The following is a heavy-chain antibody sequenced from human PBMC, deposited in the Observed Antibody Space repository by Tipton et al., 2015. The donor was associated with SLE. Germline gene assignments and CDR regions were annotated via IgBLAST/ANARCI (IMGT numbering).Heavy chain of an antibody. CDR2: IYYTGST. CDR1: GGSMSSYY. CDR3: AREGSGVDV. J-gene: IGHJ6*02. Sequence: TLSLTCTVSGGSMSSYYWSWIRQSPGKGLEWIGYIYYTGSTDYNPSLRSRVTISVDTSKNQFSLKLTSVTAADTAVYYCAREGSGVDVWGQGTTVTVSS. V-gene: IGHV4-59*12.